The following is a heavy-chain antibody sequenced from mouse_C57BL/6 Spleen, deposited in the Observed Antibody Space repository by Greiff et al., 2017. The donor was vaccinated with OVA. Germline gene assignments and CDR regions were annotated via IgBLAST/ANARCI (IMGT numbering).Heavy chain of an antibody. CDR1: GFTFSSYA. D-gene: IGHD1-1*01. Sequence: EVKVVESGGGLVKPGGSLKLSCAASGFTFSSYAMSWVRQTPEKRLEWVATISDGGSYTYYPDNVKGRFTISRDNAKNNLYLQMSHLKSEDTAMYYCARDRDYGSSYEDYFDYWGQGTTLTVSS. J-gene: IGHJ2*01. CDR3: ARDRDYGSSYEDYFDY. V-gene: IGHV5-4*01. CDR2: ISDGGSYT.